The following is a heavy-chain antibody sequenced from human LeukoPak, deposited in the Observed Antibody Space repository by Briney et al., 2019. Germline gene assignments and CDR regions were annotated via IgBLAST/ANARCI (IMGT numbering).Heavy chain of an antibody. CDR3: ARSRDGYKRDFDY. J-gene: IGHJ4*02. D-gene: IGHD5-24*01. CDR1: GFTFSSYS. CDR2: ISSSSYI. V-gene: IGHV3-21*01. Sequence: GGSLRLSCAASGFTFSSYSMNWVRQAPGKGLEWVSSISSSSYIYYADSVKGRFTISRDNAKNSLYLQMNSLRAEDTAVYYCARSRDGYKRDFDYWGQGTLVTVSS.